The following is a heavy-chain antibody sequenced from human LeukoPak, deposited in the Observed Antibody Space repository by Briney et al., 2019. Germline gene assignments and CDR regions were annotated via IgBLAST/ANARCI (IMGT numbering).Heavy chain of an antibody. CDR3: ARGPAATIDY. J-gene: IGHJ4*02. D-gene: IGHD2-15*01. CDR1: GYTFTGYY. CDR2: INPNRGGT. Sequence: GASVKVSCKASGYTFTGYYMHWVRQARGQGLEWMGRINPNRGGTNYAQKFQGRVTMTRDTSISTAYMELSRLRSDDTAVYYCARGPAATIDYWGQGTLVTVSS. V-gene: IGHV1-2*06.